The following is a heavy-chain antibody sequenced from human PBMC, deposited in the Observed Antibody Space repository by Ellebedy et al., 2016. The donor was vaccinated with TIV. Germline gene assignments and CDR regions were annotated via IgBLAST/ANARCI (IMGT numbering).Heavy chain of an antibody. J-gene: IGHJ4*02. CDR2: IIPMFGTA. Sequence: AASVKVSCKASGSTFGNPGISWVRQAPGQGLEWMGGIIPMFGTANYAQQFQGRVTITADESTTTAYMELNSLRSDDTAVYYCAERLSRGYYFDYWGQGTLVTVSS. D-gene: IGHD3-3*01. CDR3: AERLSRGYYFDY. V-gene: IGHV1-69*13. CDR1: GSTFGNPG.